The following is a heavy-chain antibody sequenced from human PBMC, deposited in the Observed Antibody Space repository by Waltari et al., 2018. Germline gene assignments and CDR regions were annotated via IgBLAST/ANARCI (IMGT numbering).Heavy chain of an antibody. D-gene: IGHD4-17*01. CDR1: GDTVSELS. CDR2: FDPEHGEI. V-gene: IGHV1-24*01. J-gene: IGHJ5*02. Sequence: QVQLLQSGAEVKKPGASVKVSCKVSGDTVSELSIHWVRQAPGKGLEWRGGFDPEHGEIIAAQKFQGRLTLTEDTSTDTAYMELSSLRSEDTAVYYCTIYRDGDYVSLGFDPWGQGTLVTVSS. CDR3: TIYRDGDYVSLGFDP.